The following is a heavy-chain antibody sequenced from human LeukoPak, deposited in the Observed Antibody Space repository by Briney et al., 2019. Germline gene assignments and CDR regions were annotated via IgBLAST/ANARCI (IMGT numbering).Heavy chain of an antibody. Sequence: PSETLSLTCTVSGGSISSYYWSWIRQPPGEGLEWVGYIYYSGSTNYNPSLKSRVTISVDTSKNQFSLKLSSVTAADTAVYYCARGASGWYGIESQDYWGQGTLVTVSS. CDR1: GGSISSYY. J-gene: IGHJ4*02. CDR2: IYYSGST. D-gene: IGHD6-19*01. CDR3: ARGASGWYGIESQDY. V-gene: IGHV4-59*01.